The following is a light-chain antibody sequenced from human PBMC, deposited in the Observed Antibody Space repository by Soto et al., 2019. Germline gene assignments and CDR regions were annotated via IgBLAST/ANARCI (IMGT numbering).Light chain of an antibody. J-gene: IGKJ1*01. CDR1: QSVSGSS. Sequence: EIVLTQSPGTLSLSPGERATLSCRASQSVSGSSVAWYQQKLGQAPRLLIYDASSRATGIPDRFSGSGSGTDFTLTISRLEPEDFAVYHCHQHGNAPWTFGQGNKVEIK. CDR3: HQHGNAPWT. CDR2: DAS. V-gene: IGKV3-20*01.